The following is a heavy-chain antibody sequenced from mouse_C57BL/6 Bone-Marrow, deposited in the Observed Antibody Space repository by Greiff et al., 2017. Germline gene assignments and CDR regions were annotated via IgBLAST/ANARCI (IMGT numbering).Heavy chain of an antibody. D-gene: IGHD5-5*01. Sequence: DVKLVESGGGLVKPGGSLKLSCAASGFTFSDYGMHWVRQAPEKGLEWVAYISSGSSTIYYADTVKGRFTISRDNAKNTLFLQRTSLRSEDTAMYYCARPYLYAMDYWGQGTSVTVSS. V-gene: IGHV5-17*01. CDR3: ARPYLYAMDY. J-gene: IGHJ4*01. CDR2: ISSGSSTI. CDR1: GFTFSDYG.